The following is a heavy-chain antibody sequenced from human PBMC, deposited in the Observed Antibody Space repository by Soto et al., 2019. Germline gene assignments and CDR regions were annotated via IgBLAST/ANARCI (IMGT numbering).Heavy chain of an antibody. CDR2: IYYSGST. D-gene: IGHD5-18*01. J-gene: IGHJ6*02. V-gene: IGHV4-59*01. CDR3: ARDRTKGGYRYYYYGMDV. Sequence: PSETLSLTCTVSGGSISSYYWSWIRQPPGKGLEWIGYIYYSGSTNYNPSLKSRVTISVDTSKNQFSLKLSSVTAADTAVYYCARDRTKGGYRYYYYGMDVWGQGTTVT. CDR1: GGSISSYY.